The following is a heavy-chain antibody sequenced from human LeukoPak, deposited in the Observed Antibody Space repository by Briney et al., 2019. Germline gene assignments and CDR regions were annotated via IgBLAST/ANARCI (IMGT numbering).Heavy chain of an antibody. CDR3: ARLAAADAFDI. CDR2: IFYSGTT. Sequence: SETLSLTCTVSSGSISTRSYYWGWIRQPPGKGLEWIGTIFYSGTTYYNPSLKSRVTISVDTSKNQFSLKLSSVIAADTAVYFCARLAAADAFDIWGQGTMVTVS. D-gene: IGHD6-13*01. V-gene: IGHV4-39*01. J-gene: IGHJ3*02. CDR1: SGSISTRSYY.